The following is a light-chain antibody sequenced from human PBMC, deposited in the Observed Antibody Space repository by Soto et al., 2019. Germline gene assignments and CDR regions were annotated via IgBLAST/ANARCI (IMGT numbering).Light chain of an antibody. CDR2: DVS. J-gene: IGLJ1*01. V-gene: IGLV2-14*03. CDR1: SSDVGAYNY. Sequence: QSALTQPASVSGSPGQSITISCTGTSSDVGAYNYVSWYQQHPGKAPKLMIYDVSNRPSGVSNRFSGSKSGNTASLTISGLQAEDEAHYYCSSYTSTGTRYVFGAGTKVTVL. CDR3: SSYTSTGTRYV.